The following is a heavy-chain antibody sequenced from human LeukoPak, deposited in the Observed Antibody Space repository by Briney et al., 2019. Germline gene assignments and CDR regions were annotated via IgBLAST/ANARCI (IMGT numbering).Heavy chain of an antibody. V-gene: IGHV3-74*01. CDR1: EFTFSAYW. D-gene: IGHD1/OR15-1a*01. Sequence: GGSLRLSCAASEFTFSAYWMHWVRQAPGKGLVWVSNINNDGSITTYADSVKGRFTISRDNVKNTLFLQMNSLGAEDTALYYCARGWNTTPRSGFDIWGLGTMVTVSS. J-gene: IGHJ3*02. CDR2: INNDGSIT. CDR3: ARGWNTTPRSGFDI.